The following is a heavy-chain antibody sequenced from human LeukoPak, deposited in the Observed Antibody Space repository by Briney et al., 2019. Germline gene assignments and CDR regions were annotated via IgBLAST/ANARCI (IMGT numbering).Heavy chain of an antibody. CDR2: IYYSGST. J-gene: IGHJ6*02. V-gene: IGHV4-59*01. Sequence: TTSETLSLTCTVSGGSISSYYWSWIRQPPGKGLEWIGYIYYSGSTNYNPSLKSRVTISVDTSKNQFSLKLSSVTAADTAVYYCARMIGYCSSTSCHTLFYYYGMDVWGQGTTVTVSS. CDR3: ARMIGYCSSTSCHTLFYYYGMDV. CDR1: GGSISSYY. D-gene: IGHD2-2*01.